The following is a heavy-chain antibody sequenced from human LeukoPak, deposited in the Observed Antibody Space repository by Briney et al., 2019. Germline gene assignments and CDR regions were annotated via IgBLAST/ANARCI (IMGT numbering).Heavy chain of an antibody. CDR1: GFTFRTYA. V-gene: IGHV3-23*01. Sequence: PGGSLRLSCTACGFTFRTYAMNWVRQAPGKGLEWLSGISGSGNGTYYADSVKGRFIISRDNPKNMVYLQMNSLTVEDTATYYCAKRTMSAFDSWGQGTLLIVSS. CDR2: ISGSGNGT. CDR3: AKRTMSAFDS. D-gene: IGHD5-24*01. J-gene: IGHJ4*02.